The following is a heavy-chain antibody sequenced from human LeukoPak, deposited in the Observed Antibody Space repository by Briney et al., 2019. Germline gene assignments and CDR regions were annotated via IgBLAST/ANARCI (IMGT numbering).Heavy chain of an antibody. J-gene: IGHJ6*03. CDR2: IYPGDSDT. V-gene: IGHV5-51*01. CDR3: ARQNYYYMDV. Sequence: GESLKISCKGAGYSFTSYWIVCGLQMPAKGLQGMGFIYPGDSDTRYSPSFQGQVNISADKSISTAYLQWSSLKASDTAMYYCARQNYYYMDVWGKGTTVTVSS. CDR1: GYSFTSYW.